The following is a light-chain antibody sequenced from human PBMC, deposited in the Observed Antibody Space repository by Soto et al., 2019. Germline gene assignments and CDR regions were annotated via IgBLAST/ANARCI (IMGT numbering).Light chain of an antibody. J-gene: IGLJ2*01. CDR1: NIAIKS. CDR3: QVWYSSSDHLVV. V-gene: IGLV3-21*02. Sequence: SYELTQAPSVSVAPGQTARITCGGNNIAIKSVHWYQQKPGQAPVLVVYEDGDRPSGIPERFSGSNSGNTVTLTITRVEAGDEADYHCQVWYSSSDHLVVFGGGIKLTV. CDR2: EDG.